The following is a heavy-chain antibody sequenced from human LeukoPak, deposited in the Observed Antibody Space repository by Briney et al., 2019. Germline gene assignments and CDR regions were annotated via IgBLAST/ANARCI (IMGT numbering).Heavy chain of an antibody. CDR3: AREVGSSGYYFPIDY. D-gene: IGHD3-22*01. V-gene: IGHV3-33*01. CDR2: IWYDGSNK. CDR1: GFAFSSYG. Sequence: GGSLRLSCAASGFAFSSYGTHWVRQAPGKGLEWVAVIWYDGSNKYYADSVKGRFTISRDNSKNTLYPQMNSLRAEDTAVYYCAREVGSSGYYFPIDYWGQGTLVTVSS. J-gene: IGHJ4*02.